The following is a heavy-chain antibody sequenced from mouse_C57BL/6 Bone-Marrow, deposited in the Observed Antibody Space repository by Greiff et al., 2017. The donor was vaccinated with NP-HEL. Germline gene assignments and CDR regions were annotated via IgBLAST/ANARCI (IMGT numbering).Heavy chain of an antibody. CDR3: TTTYYDNSAYAIDY. J-gene: IGHJ4*01. V-gene: IGHV1-53*01. CDR2: INPSNGGT. CDR1: GFTFTSYW. Sequence: QVQLQQSGTELVKPGASVKLSCKASGFTFTSYWMHWVKQRPGQGLEWIGNINPSNGGTNYNAKFKSKATLTVDKSSSTAYLQLSSLTSEDSAVYYCTTTYYDNSAYAIDYWGQGNSVTGSS. D-gene: IGHD2-10*01.